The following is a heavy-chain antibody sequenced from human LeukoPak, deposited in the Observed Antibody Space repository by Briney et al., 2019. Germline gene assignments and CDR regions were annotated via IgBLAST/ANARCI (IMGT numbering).Heavy chain of an antibody. CDR1: GFTVSSNY. CDR3: ARASAIAAVDY. Sequence: GGSLRLSCAASGFTVSSNYMSWVRQAPGKGLEWVSVIYGGGSTYYADPVKGRFTISRDNSKNTLYLQMNSLRAEDTAVYYCARASAIAAVDYWGQGTLVTVSS. CDR2: IYGGGST. V-gene: IGHV3-66*02. D-gene: IGHD6-6*01. J-gene: IGHJ4*02.